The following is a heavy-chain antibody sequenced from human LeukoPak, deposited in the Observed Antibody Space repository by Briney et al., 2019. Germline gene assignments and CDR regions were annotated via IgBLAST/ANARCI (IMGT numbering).Heavy chain of an antibody. CDR2: IRYDGSNK. V-gene: IGHV3-30*02. CDR1: GFTFSSYG. J-gene: IGHJ4*02. D-gene: IGHD2-15*01. CDR3: ARGYCSGGSCYNYGEFFDY. Sequence: PGGSLRLSCAASGFTFSSYGMHWVRQAPGKGLEWVAFIRYDGSNKYYADSVKGRFTISRDNSKNTLYLQMNGLRAEDTAVYYCARGYCSGGSCYNYGEFFDYWGQGTLVTVSS.